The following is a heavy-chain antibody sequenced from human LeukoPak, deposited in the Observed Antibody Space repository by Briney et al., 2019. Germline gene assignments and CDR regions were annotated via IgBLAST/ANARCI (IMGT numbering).Heavy chain of an antibody. CDR1: GFTFRDYY. D-gene: IGHD4-17*01. CDR2: ISSSSSYI. Sequence: GGSLRLSCLASGFTFRDYYMTWIRQAPGKGLEWVSSISSSSSYIYYADSVKGRFTISRDNAKNSLYLQMNSLRAEDTAVYYCARVGNGRLRRYYYMDVWGKGTTVTVSS. J-gene: IGHJ6*03. CDR3: ARVGNGRLRRYYYMDV. V-gene: IGHV3-11*06.